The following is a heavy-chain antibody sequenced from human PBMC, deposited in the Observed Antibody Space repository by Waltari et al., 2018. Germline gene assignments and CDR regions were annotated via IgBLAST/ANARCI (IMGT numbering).Heavy chain of an antibody. J-gene: IGHJ3*02. CDR1: GFRTDW. CDR3: SKRLEI. CDR2: INEDGGEK. V-gene: IGHV3-7*01. Sequence: DVQPVESGGGLVQPGGPLSLPWAVSGFRTDWMDWVRQAPGKGLQWVANINEDGGEKYYLDSVKGRFTISRDNAKKLVYLEMNTLRAEDTATYYCSKRLEIWGRGTMVAVS.